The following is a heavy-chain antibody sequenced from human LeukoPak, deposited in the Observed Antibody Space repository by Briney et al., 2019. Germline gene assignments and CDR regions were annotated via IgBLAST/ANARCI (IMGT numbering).Heavy chain of an antibody. V-gene: IGHV4-39*07. CDR3: ARSLSGYDDDFNWFDP. D-gene: IGHD5-12*01. J-gene: IGHJ5*02. CDR1: GGSISSSSYY. Sequence: SETLSLTCTVSGGSISSSSYYWGWIRQPPGKGLEWIGSIYYSGSTYYNPSLKSRVTISVDTSKNQFSLKLSSVTAADTAVYYCARSLSGYDDDFNWFDPWGQGTLVTVSS. CDR2: IYYSGST.